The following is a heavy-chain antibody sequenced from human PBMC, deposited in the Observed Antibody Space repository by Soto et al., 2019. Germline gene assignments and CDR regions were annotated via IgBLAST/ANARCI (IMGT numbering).Heavy chain of an antibody. V-gene: IGHV1-69*12. D-gene: IGHD3-16*01. J-gene: IGHJ4*02. Sequence: QVQLVQSGAEVKKPGSSVRVSCKASGVTFSSYAISWVRQAPGQGLEWMGGSIPIFGTSNYAQKFQCRVTLNADESTSTAYMELSSLRSEDTAVYYCARPGSIAEGGGFDYWGQGTLVTVSS. CDR1: GVTFSSYA. CDR2: SIPIFGTS. CDR3: ARPGSIAEGGGFDY.